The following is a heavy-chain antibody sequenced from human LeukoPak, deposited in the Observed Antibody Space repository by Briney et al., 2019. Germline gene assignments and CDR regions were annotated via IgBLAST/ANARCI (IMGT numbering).Heavy chain of an antibody. D-gene: IGHD3-22*01. CDR2: IRSKANSYAT. CDR3: TRSTYDSSGYHYFDY. Sequence: GGSLRLSCADSGLTFSGSAMHWVRQASGKGLEWVGRIRSKANSYATAYAASVKGRFTISRDDSKNTAYLQMNSLKTEDTAVYYCTRSTYDSSGYHYFDYWGQGTLVTVSS. V-gene: IGHV3-73*01. J-gene: IGHJ4*02. CDR1: GLTFSGSA.